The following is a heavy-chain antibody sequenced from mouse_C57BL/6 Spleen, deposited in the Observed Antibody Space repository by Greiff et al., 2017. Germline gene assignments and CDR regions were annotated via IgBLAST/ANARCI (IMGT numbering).Heavy chain of an antibody. CDR2: ISDGGSYT. CDR1: GFTFSSYA. CDR3: ARDSQSPFDD. J-gene: IGHJ2*01. Sequence: VKLMESGGGLVKPGGSLKLSCAASGFTFSSYAMSWVRQTPEKRLEWVATISDGGSYTYYPDNVKGRFTISRDNAKKHLYLQMSHLKSEDTAMYYCARDSQSPFDDWGQGTTLTVSS. V-gene: IGHV5-4*01. D-gene: IGHD6-2*01.